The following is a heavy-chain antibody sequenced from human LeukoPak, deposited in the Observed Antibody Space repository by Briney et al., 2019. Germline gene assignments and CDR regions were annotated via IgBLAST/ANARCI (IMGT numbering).Heavy chain of an antibody. J-gene: IGHJ6*04. V-gene: IGHV3-48*03. CDR3: AELGITMIGGV. Sequence: GGSLRLSCAASGFTFSSYEMNWVRQAPGKGLEWVSYISSSGSTIYYADSVKGRFTISRDNAKNSLNLQMNSLRAEDTAVYYCAELGITMIGGVWGKGTTVTISS. D-gene: IGHD3-10*02. CDR2: ISSSGSTI. CDR1: GFTFSSYE.